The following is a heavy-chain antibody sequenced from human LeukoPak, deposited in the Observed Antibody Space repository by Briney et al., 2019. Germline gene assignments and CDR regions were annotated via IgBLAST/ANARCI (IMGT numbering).Heavy chain of an antibody. D-gene: IGHD6-19*01. CDR2: INPNSCGT. V-gene: IGHV1-2*02. CDR3: ARAAGQWLVPLDY. Sequence: GASVKASCKASVYTFTVYYMHWVRHAPGQGLGWMGLINPNSCGTNYVQKFQGRVTMSRATSISTTYMELSRLRSDDTAVYYCARAAGQWLVPLDYWGQGTLVTVSS. CDR1: VYTFTVYY. J-gene: IGHJ4*02.